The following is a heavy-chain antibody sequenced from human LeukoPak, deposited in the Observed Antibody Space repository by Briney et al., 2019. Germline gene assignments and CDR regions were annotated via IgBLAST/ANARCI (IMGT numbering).Heavy chain of an antibody. CDR3: ARYCSSTSCYTAFHYYYYGMDV. CDR2: ISAYNGNT. V-gene: IGHV1-18*01. D-gene: IGHD2-2*02. Sequence: ASVKVSCKVSGYTLTELSMHWVRQAPGQGLEWMGWISAYNGNTNYAQKLQGRVTMTTDTSTSTAYMELRSLRSDDTAVYYCARYCSSTSCYTAFHYYYYGMDVWGQGTTVTVSS. CDR1: GYTLTELS. J-gene: IGHJ6*02.